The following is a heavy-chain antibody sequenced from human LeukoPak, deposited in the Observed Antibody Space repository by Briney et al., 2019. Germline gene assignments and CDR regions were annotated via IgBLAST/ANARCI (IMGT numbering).Heavy chain of an antibody. V-gene: IGHV4-59*06. CDR1: GGSISSYY. CDR2: IYYSGST. Sequence: PSETLSLTCTVSGGSISSYYWSWIRQPAGKGLEWIGYIYYSGSTYYNPSLKSRVTISVDTSKNQFSLKLSSVTAADTAVYYCAKYGSGSYTNWFDPWGQGTLVTVSS. D-gene: IGHD3-10*01. J-gene: IGHJ5*02. CDR3: AKYGSGSYTNWFDP.